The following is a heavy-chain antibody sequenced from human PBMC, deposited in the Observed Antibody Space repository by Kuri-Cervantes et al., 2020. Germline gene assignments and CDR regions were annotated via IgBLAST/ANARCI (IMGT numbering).Heavy chain of an antibody. CDR3: AGTGYRFFHY. V-gene: IGHV4-61*02. CDR2: IYTSGST. Sequence: SETLSLTCTVSGDSINSGTNYWSWIRQSAGKGLEWIGRIYTSGSTSYNPSLKSQVTMSLDTSKNQFSLKLTSVTAADTAVYFCAGTGYRFFHYWGRGTLVTVSS. D-gene: IGHD3/OR15-3a*01. J-gene: IGHJ4*02. CDR1: GDSINSGTNY.